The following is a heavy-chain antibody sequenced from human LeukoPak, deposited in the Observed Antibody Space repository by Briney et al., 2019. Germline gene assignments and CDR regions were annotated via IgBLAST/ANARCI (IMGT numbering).Heavy chain of an antibody. CDR3: ARVTENYDFWSGYSHNWFDP. D-gene: IGHD3-3*01. Sequence: SETLSLTCTVSSGSISSYYWSWIRQPPGKGLEWIGYISYSGSTYYNPSLKSRVTISVDTSKNQFSLKLSSVTAADTAVYYCARVTENYDFWSGYSHNWFDPWGQGTLVTVSS. J-gene: IGHJ5*02. CDR2: ISYSGST. CDR1: SGSISSYY. V-gene: IGHV4-59*01.